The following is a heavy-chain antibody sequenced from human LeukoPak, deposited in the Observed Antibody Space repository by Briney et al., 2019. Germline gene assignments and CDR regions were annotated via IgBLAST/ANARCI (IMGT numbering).Heavy chain of an antibody. D-gene: IGHD5-18*01. CDR2: MNHGGST. J-gene: IGHJ4*02. CDR3: ARGREYTSGYRVTELGSGYSDY. CDR1: GGSFSGYY. V-gene: IGHV4-34*01. Sequence: PSETLSLTCAVYGGSFSGYYWSWIRQPPGKGLEWIGEMNHGGSTNYNPSLKSRVTISVDTSKNQFSLKLSSVTAADTAVYYCARGREYTSGYRVTELGSGYSDYWGQGTLVTVSS.